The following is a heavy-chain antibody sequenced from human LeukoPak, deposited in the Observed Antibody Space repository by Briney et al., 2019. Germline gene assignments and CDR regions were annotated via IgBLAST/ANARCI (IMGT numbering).Heavy chain of an antibody. CDR1: GYTFTSYA. D-gene: IGHD3-9*01. CDR3: ASLYYDILTGSYYFDY. CDR2: INTNTGNP. Sequence: ASVKVSCKASGYTFTSYAMNWVRQAPGQGLEWMGWINTNTGNPTYAQGFTGRFVFSLDTSVSTAYLQISSLKAEDTAVYYCASLYYDILTGSYYFDYWGQGTLVTASS. J-gene: IGHJ4*02. V-gene: IGHV7-4-1*02.